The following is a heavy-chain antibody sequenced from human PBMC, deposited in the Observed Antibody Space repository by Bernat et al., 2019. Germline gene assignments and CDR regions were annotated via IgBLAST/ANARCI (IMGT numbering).Heavy chain of an antibody. J-gene: IGHJ6*02. D-gene: IGHD3-10*01. CDR1: GFTFSNAW. CDR3: AREAGHYYGSGTPVYYGMDV. Sequence: EVQLVESGGGLVKPGGSLRLSCAASGFTFSNAWMSWVRQAPGKGLEWVGRIKSKTDGGTTDYAAPVKGRFTISRDDSKNTLYLQMNSLKTEDTAVYYCAREAGHYYGSGTPVYYGMDVWGQGTTVTVSS. CDR2: IKSKTDGGTT. V-gene: IGHV3-15*01.